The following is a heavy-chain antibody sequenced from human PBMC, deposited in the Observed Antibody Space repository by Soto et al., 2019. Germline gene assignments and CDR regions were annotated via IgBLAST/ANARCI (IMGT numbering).Heavy chain of an antibody. V-gene: IGHV2-5*02. J-gene: IGHJ4*02. D-gene: IGHD4-17*01. CDR3: AHRRPNGELDY. Sequence: QITLKESGPTVVKPTQTLTLTCTFSGFSLSTSGVGVGWIRQPPGKALEWLAVIYWDDDKRYRTALKSRLTITKDTSKNQVVLRMTNMDPVDTATYYCAHRRPNGELDYWGQGTLVTVSS. CDR1: GFSLSTSGVG. CDR2: IYWDDDK.